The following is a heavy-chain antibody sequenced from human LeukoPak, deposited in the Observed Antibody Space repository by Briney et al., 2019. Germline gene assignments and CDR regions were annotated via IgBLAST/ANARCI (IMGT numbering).Heavy chain of an antibody. V-gene: IGHV3-23*01. CDR2: ISGSGGST. J-gene: IGHJ4*02. D-gene: IGHD6-19*01. CDR3: AKAKGSGLKYYFDY. CDR1: GFTFSNYA. Sequence: PGGSLTLSCAASGFTFSNYAMTWVRQAPGKGLEWVSGISGSGGSTYYADSVKGRFTVSRDNSKNTLFLQKNSLRAEDTAVYYCAKAKGSGLKYYFDYWGQGTLVTVSS.